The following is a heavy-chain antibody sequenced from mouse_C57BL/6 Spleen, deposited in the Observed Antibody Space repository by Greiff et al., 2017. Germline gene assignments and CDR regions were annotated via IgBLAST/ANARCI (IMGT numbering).Heavy chain of an antibody. CDR3: ARWDYGSSYWYFDV. Sequence: EVQLQQSGPELVKPGASVKISCKASGYSFTGYYMNWVKQSPEKSLEWIGEINPSTGGTTYNQKFKAKATLTVDKSSSTAYMQLKSLTSEDSAVYYCARWDYGSSYWYFDVWGTGTTVTLSS. V-gene: IGHV1-42*01. CDR2: INPSTGGT. D-gene: IGHD1-1*01. CDR1: GYSFTGYY. J-gene: IGHJ1*03.